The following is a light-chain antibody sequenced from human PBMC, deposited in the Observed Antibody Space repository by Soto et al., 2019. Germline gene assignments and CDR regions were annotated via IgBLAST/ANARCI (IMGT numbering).Light chain of an antibody. Sequence: PGAIATLPCRASQTVSITYLTWYQQKPGQAPRLLIYGASTRATGIPARFSGSGSGTEFTLTINSLQSEDFAVYYCQQYNNWPRTFGQGTKV. V-gene: IGKV3-15*01. CDR2: GAS. CDR3: QQYNNWPRT. J-gene: IGKJ1*01. CDR1: QTVSITY.